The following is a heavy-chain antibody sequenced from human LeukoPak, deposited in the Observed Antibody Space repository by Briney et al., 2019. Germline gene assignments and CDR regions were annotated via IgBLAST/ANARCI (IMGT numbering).Heavy chain of an antibody. CDR1: GGSISSYY. CDR2: IYTSRST. CDR3: AREVVVVPAARKNAFDI. D-gene: IGHD2-2*01. V-gene: IGHV4-4*07. Sequence: SETLSLTCTVSGGSISSYYWSWIRQPAGKGLEWIGRIYTSRSTNYNPSLKSRVTMSVDTSKNQFSLKLSSVTAADTAVYYCAREVVVVPAARKNAFDIWGQGTMVTVSS. J-gene: IGHJ3*02.